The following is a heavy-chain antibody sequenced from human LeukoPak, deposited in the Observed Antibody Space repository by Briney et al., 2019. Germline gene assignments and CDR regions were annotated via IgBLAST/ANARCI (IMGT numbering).Heavy chain of an antibody. V-gene: IGHV4-39*01. J-gene: IGHJ5*02. CDR2: IYYSGST. D-gene: IGHD1/OR15-1a*01. CDR1: GGSISSSSYY. Sequence: PSETLSLTCTVSGGSISSSSYYWGWIRQPPGKGLEWIGSIYYSGSTYYNPSLKSRVTISVDTSKNQFSLKLSSVTAADTAVYYCARHSGITGTRFDPWGQGTLVTVSS. CDR3: ARHSGITGTRFDP.